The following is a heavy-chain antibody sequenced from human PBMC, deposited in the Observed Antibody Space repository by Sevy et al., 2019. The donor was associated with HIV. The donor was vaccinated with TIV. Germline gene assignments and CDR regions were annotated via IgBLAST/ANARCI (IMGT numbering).Heavy chain of an antibody. J-gene: IGHJ3*02. D-gene: IGHD2-21*01. CDR3: ARGVMVKDAFDI. V-gene: IGHV4-59*13. CDR1: GGSISSYY. Sequence: SETLSLTCTVSGGSISSYYWSWIRQPPGKGLGWIGYIYYSGSTNYNPSLKSRVTISVDTSKNQFSLKLSSVTAADTAVYYCARGVMVKDAFDIWGQGTMVTVSS. CDR2: IYYSGST.